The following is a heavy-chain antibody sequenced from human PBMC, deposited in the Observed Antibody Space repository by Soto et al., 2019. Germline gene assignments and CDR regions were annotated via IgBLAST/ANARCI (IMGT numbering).Heavy chain of an antibody. Sequence: SETLSLTCAVYGGSFSGYYWSWIRQPPGKGLEWIGEINHSGSTNYNPSLKSRGTISVDTSKNQFSLKLSSVTAADTAVYYCARKAYYYDSSGYYSFDYWGQGXLVTVSS. J-gene: IGHJ4*02. CDR1: GGSFSGYY. CDR3: ARKAYYYDSSGYYSFDY. D-gene: IGHD3-22*01. CDR2: INHSGST. V-gene: IGHV4-34*01.